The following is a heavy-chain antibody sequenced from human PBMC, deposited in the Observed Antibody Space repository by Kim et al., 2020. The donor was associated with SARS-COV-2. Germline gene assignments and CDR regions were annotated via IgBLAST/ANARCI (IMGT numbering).Heavy chain of an antibody. CDR1: GFTFSSYA. CDR2: ISGSGGST. V-gene: IGHV3-23*01. D-gene: IGHD3-10*01. J-gene: IGHJ6*02. CDR3: AKDTMVRGVIYYYYYGMDV. Sequence: GGSLRLSCAASGFTFSSYAMSWVRQAPGKGLEWVSAISGSGGSTYYADSVKGRFTISRDNSKNTLYLQMNSLRAGDTAVYYCAKDTMVRGVIYYYYYGMDVWGQGTTVTVSS.